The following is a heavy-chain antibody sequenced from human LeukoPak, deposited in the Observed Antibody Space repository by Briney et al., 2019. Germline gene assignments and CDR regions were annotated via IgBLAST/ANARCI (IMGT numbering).Heavy chain of an antibody. CDR2: INPSGGST. CDR1: GYTFTSYY. CDR3: ARDHRITMVRGVSYFDY. Sequence: ASVKVSCKASGYTFTSYYMHWVRQAPGQGLEWMGIINPSGGSTSYAQKFQGRVTMTRDTFTSTVYMELGSLRSEDTAVYYCARDHRITMVRGVSYFDYWGQGTLVTVSS. J-gene: IGHJ4*02. V-gene: IGHV1-46*03. D-gene: IGHD3-10*01.